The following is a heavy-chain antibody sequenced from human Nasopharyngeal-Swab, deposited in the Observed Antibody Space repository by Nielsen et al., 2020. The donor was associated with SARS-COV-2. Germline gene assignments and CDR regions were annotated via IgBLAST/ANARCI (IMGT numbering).Heavy chain of an antibody. J-gene: IGHJ6*02. CDR3: ARDFYGSGSYYNAYGMDV. Sequence: GKAREGVANIKQDGSEKYYVDSVKGRFTISRDNAKNSLYLQMNSLRAEDTAVYYCARDFYGSGSYYNAYGMDVWGQGTTVTVSS. V-gene: IGHV3-7*01. CDR2: IKQDGSEK. D-gene: IGHD3-10*01.